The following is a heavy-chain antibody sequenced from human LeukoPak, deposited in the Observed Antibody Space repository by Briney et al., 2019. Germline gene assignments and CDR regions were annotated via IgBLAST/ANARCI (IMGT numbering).Heavy chain of an antibody. J-gene: IGHJ4*02. CDR3: AKSHCSSTSCYVTY. V-gene: IGHV3-9*01. CDR2: ISWNSGSI. Sequence: PGESLRLSCAASGFTFDDYAMHWVRQAPGKGLEWVSGISWNSGSIGYADSVKGRFTISRDNAKNSLYLQMNSLRAEDTALYYCAKSHCSSTSCYVTYWGQGTLVTVSS. D-gene: IGHD2-2*01. CDR1: GFTFDDYA.